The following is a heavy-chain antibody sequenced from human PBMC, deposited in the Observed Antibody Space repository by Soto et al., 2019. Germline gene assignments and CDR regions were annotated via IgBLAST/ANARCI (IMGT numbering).Heavy chain of an antibody. CDR3: ARDTSRGEYDY. Sequence: QVQLVQSGAELKKPGASVKVSCKASGYTFTSYGISWVRQAPGQGLEWMGWINVYNGNTNYAQKLQGRVTMTTDTSTSTAYLDLRSLRSDDTALYFCARDTSRGEYDYWGQGTLVTVSS. V-gene: IGHV1-18*01. CDR2: INVYNGNT. CDR1: GYTFTSYG. J-gene: IGHJ4*02. D-gene: IGHD3-10*01.